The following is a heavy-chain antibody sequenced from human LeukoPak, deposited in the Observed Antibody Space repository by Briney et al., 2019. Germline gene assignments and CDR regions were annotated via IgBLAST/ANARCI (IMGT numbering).Heavy chain of an antibody. V-gene: IGHV3-9*01. CDR2: ISWNSGSI. CDR1: GFTFSSYS. D-gene: IGHD3-10*01. J-gene: IGHJ5*02. Sequence: GGSLRLSCAASGFTFSSYSMNWVRQAPGKGLEWVSGISWNSGSIGYADSVKGRFTISRDNAKNSLYLQMNSLRAEDTALYYCAKDKGPYYYGSGSLNWFDPWGQGTLVTVSS. CDR3: AKDKGPYYYGSGSLNWFDP.